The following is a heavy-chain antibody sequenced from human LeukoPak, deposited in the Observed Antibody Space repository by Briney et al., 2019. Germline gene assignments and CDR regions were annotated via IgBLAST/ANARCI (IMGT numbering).Heavy chain of an antibody. CDR1: GFTFTSSA. Sequence: EASVKVSCKASGFTFTSSAVQWVRQARGQRLEWIGWIVVGSGNTNYAQKFQERVTITRDMSTSTAYMELSSLRSEDTAVYYCARLEVRGLGVGATGYWGQGTLVTVSS. CDR2: IVVGSGNT. D-gene: IGHD1-26*01. J-gene: IGHJ4*02. CDR3: ARLEVRGLGVGATGY. V-gene: IGHV1-58*01.